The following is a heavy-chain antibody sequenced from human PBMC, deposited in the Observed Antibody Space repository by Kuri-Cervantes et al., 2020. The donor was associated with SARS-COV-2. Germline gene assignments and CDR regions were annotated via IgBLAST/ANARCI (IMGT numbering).Heavy chain of an antibody. D-gene: IGHD4-23*01. CDR1: GYSFKTYG. CDR3: ARSHTLYGGNSSPWDY. Sequence: GGSLRLSCKTSGYSFKTYGISWVRQAPGRGLEWLGYINPYNDNTNYAQIIQGRVTLTTDTSTDTVYMELRSLRSFDTAVYFCARSHTLYGGNSSPWDYWGQGTLVTVSS. V-gene: IGHV1-18*01. J-gene: IGHJ4*02. CDR2: INPYNDNT.